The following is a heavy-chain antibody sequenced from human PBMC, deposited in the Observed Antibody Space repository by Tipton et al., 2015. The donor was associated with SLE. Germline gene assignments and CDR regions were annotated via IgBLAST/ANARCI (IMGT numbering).Heavy chain of an antibody. CDR2: VSYSGST. CDR1: GGSMNSYH. Sequence: TLSLTCTVSGGSMNSYHWSWIRQPPGKGLEWIGYVSYSGSTNYNPSLKSRVTMSVDTSKNQFSLRLSSVTAADTAVYYCARGSDIFGFCDHWGQGTPVTVSS. V-gene: IGHV4-59*01. CDR3: ARGSDIFGFCDH. J-gene: IGHJ4*02. D-gene: IGHD3-3*02.